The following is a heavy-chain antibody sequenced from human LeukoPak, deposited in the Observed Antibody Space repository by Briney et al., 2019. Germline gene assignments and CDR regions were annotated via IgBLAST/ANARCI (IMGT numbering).Heavy chain of an antibody. CDR1: GFTFSGHW. Sequence: PGGSVRLSCVASGFTFSGHWMHWVRQVPGKGLVAVARIAPHGSATTYADSVKGRFTISRDNAKNTLYLEMNSLTAEDTALYYCTRSGYYNGYDYWGQGTLVTVSS. V-gene: IGHV3-74*03. CDR2: IAPHGSAT. J-gene: IGHJ4*02. CDR3: TRSGYYNGYDY. D-gene: IGHD3-10*01.